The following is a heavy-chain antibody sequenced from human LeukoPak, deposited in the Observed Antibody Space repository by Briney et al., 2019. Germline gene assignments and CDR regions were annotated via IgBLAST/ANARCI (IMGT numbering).Heavy chain of an antibody. CDR1: GFTFSTYE. Sequence: GGSLRLSCAASGFTFSTYEMNWVRQAPGKGLEWVSYISSSGNTIYYADSVKGRFTISRDNSKNTLYLQMNSLRAEDTAVYYCAKSMVHPDYWGQGTLVTVSS. D-gene: IGHD1-1*01. CDR3: AKSMVHPDY. J-gene: IGHJ4*02. V-gene: IGHV3-48*03. CDR2: ISSSGNTI.